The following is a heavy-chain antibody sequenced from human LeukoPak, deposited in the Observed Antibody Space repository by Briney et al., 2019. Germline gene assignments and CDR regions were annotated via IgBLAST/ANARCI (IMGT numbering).Heavy chain of an antibody. V-gene: IGHV1-46*01. Sequence: GASVKVSCKASGYTFTSYYMHWVRQAPGQGLEWMGIINPSGGSTSYAQKFQGRVTMTGDTSTSTVYMELSSLRSEDTAVYYCTREGVYSPDGTGYHRHAFDVWGKGTVVIVSS. CDR3: TREGVYSPDGTGYHRHAFDV. CDR1: GYTFTSYY. J-gene: IGHJ3*01. CDR2: INPSGGST. D-gene: IGHD3-9*01.